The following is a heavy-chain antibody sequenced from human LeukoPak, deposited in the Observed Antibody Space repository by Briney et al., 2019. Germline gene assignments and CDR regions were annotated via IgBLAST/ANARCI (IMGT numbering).Heavy chain of an antibody. CDR2: INHSGST. J-gene: IGHJ5*02. Sequence: PSETLSLTCTVSGGSISSYYWSWIRQPPGKGLEWIGEINHSGSTSYNPSLKSRVTISVDTSRNQFSLKLSSVTAADTAVYYCASYSRNRLDWFDPWGQGTLVTVSS. D-gene: IGHD2-21*01. CDR1: GGSISSYY. V-gene: IGHV4-34*01. CDR3: ASYSRNRLDWFDP.